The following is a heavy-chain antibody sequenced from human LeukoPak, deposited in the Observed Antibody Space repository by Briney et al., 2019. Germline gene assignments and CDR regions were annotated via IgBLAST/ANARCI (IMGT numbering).Heavy chain of an antibody. J-gene: IGHJ4*02. CDR2: IYPGGGT. Sequence: TGGSLRLSCAASEFTVSNNYMSWVRQAPGKGLECVSVIYPGGGTYYADSVKGRFTISRDNSKNTLNLQMNSLRAEDTAVYYCAASGSSSWYGVFWGQGTLVTVSS. CDR3: AASGSSSWYGVF. V-gene: IGHV3-66*01. D-gene: IGHD6-13*01. CDR1: EFTVSNNY.